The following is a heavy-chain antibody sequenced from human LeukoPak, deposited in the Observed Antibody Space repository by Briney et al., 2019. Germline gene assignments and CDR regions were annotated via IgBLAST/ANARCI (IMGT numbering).Heavy chain of an antibody. V-gene: IGHV4-34*01. Sequence: SETLSLTCAVYGGSFSGHYWSWTRQPPGKGLEWIGEINHSGSTNYNPSLKSRVTISVDTSKNQFSLKLSSVTAADTAVYYCARGPPPYIQLWSAYYYYGMDVWGQGTTVTVSS. CDR1: GGSFSGHY. CDR3: ARGPPPYIQLWSAYYYYGMDV. J-gene: IGHJ6*02. D-gene: IGHD5-18*01. CDR2: INHSGST.